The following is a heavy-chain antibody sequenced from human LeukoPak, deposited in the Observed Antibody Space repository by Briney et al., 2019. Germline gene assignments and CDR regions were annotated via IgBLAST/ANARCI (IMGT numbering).Heavy chain of an antibody. D-gene: IGHD1-26*01. V-gene: IGHV5-51*01. J-gene: IGHJ3*01. CDR1: GYSFTSYC. Sequence: GESLKISCKVSGYSFTSYCIGWVRQMPGKGLEWMGIIYPGDSGPTYSLSFQGQVTISVDKSINTAYLQWSSLQASDTAMYYCGMSGDRVPLQDDVFDVWGQGTMVTV. CDR2: IYPGDSGP. CDR3: GMSGDRVPLQDDVFDV.